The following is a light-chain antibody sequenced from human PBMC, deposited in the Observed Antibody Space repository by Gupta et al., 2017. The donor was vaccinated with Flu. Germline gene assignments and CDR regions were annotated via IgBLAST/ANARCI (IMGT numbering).Light chain of an antibody. CDR1: SLRNYD. Sequence: SSELTQDPAVPVALGQTVRITCHEDSLRNYDASWYQQKPGQAPVLVINAKNIRPSGIPDRFSGSSSGNTASLTITGAQAEDEADYFCNSRDSTDNHQAVFGGGTKLTVL. CDR3: NSRDSTDNHQAV. J-gene: IGLJ2*01. CDR2: AKN. V-gene: IGLV3-19*01.